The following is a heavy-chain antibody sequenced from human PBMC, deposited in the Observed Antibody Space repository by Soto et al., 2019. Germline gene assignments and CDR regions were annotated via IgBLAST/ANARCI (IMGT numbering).Heavy chain of an antibody. D-gene: IGHD5-18*01. CDR2: ISWNSGSI. J-gene: IGHJ4*02. CDR3: AKGAFGYSYGYVHY. CDR1: GFTFDDYD. Sequence: EVRLVESGGGLVQPGRSLRLSCAASGFTFDDYDMHWVRQAPGKGLEWVSGISWNSGSIGYADSVKGRFTISRDNAKNSLYLQMNSLRAEDTALYYCAKGAFGYSYGYVHYWGQGTLVTVSS. V-gene: IGHV3-9*01.